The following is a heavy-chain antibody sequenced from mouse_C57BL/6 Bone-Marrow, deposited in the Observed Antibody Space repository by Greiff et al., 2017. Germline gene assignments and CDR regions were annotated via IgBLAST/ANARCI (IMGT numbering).Heavy chain of an antibody. J-gene: IGHJ2*01. Sequence: LQQSGAELVRPGSSVKLSCKDSYFAFMASAMHWVKQRPGHGLEWIGSFTICSDAPAYSEHFKGKATLTANTSSSTAYMELSSLTSEDSAGYYCARSDGSSTTDWGQGTTLTVSS. CDR2: FTICSDAP. CDR3: ARSDGSSTTD. D-gene: IGHD1-1*01. V-gene: IGHV1-49*01. CDR1: YFAFMASA.